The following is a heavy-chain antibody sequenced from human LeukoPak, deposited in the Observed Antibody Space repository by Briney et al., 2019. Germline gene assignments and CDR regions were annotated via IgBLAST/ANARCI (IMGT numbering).Heavy chain of an antibody. CDR1: GFTVSSNY. Sequence: GGSLRLSCAASGFTVSSNYMSWVRQAPGKGLEWVSVIYSGGSTYYADSVKGRFPISRDNSKNTLYLQMNSLRAEDTAVYYCARDGGTYYYDSSGYYPQGYFDYWGQGTLVTVSS. D-gene: IGHD3-22*01. CDR3: ARDGGTYYYDSSGYYPQGYFDY. J-gene: IGHJ4*02. V-gene: IGHV3-53*01. CDR2: IYSGGST.